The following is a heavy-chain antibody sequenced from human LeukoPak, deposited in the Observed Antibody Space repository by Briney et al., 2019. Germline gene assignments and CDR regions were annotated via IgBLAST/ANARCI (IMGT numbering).Heavy chain of an antibody. CDR1: GGSFSGYY. CDR2: INHSEST. CDR3: GSYYYGSGSYTPYYYGMDV. J-gene: IGHJ6*02. V-gene: IGHV4-34*01. D-gene: IGHD3-10*01. Sequence: SETLSLTCAVYGGSFSGYYWSWIRQPPGKGLEWIGEINHSESTNYNPSLKSRVTISVDTSKNQFSLKLSSVTAADTAVYYCGSYYYGSGSYTPYYYGMDVWGQGTTVTVSS.